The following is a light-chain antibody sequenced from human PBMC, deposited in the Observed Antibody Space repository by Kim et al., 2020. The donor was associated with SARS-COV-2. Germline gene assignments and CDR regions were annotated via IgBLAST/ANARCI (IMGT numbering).Light chain of an antibody. V-gene: IGLV4-69*01. Sequence: ASVKLTCTLSSGHSSYDIAWHQQQPETGPRYLMKLNSDGSLSKGDGIPVRFSGSSSGAERYLTISSLQSEDEADYYCQTWGPGIRVFGGGTKLTVL. CDR2: LNSDGSL. CDR1: SGHSSYD. CDR3: QTWGPGIRV. J-gene: IGLJ3*02.